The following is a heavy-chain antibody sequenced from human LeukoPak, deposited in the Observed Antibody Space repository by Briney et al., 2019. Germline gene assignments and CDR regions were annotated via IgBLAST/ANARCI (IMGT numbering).Heavy chain of an antibody. CDR3: ATATGYSSWYDAFDI. CDR2: ISSSCSYI. J-gene: IGHJ3*02. D-gene: IGHD6-13*01. CDR1: GFTFSSYS. V-gene: IGHV3-21*01. Sequence: RSGGSLRLSCAASGFTFSSYSMNWVRQAPGKGLEWVSSISSSCSYIYYADSVKGRFTISRDNAKNSLYLQMNSLRAEDTAVYYCATATGYSSWYDAFDIWGQGTMVTVSS.